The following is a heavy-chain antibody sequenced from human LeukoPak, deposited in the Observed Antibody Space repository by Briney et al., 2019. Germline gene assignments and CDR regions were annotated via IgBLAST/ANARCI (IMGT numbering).Heavy chain of an antibody. CDR2: INPNSGGT. Sequence: ASVTVSCKASGYTFTGYYMHWVRQAPGQGLEWMGWINPNSGGTNYAQKFQGRVTKNRDTSISTAYMELSRLRSDVTSVYYCARDRFYGDRLYYFDYWGQGTLVTVSS. CDR3: ARDRFYGDRLYYFDY. V-gene: IGHV1-2*02. J-gene: IGHJ4*02. CDR1: GYTFTGYY. D-gene: IGHD4-17*01.